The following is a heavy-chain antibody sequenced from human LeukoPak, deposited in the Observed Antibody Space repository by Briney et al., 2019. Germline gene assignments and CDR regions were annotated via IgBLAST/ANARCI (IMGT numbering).Heavy chain of an antibody. V-gene: IGHV1-2*02. D-gene: IGHD3-10*01. J-gene: IGHJ4*02. CDR3: ATALEAYGSGSYYNLNFDH. CDR1: GYTFTGYY. CDR2: INPNSGGT. Sequence: ASVKVSCKASGYTFTGYYMHWVRQAPGQGLEWMGWINPNSGGTNYARKFQGRVTMTRDTSISTAYMELSRLRSDDTAVYYCATALEAYGSGSYYNLNFDHWGQGTLVTVSS.